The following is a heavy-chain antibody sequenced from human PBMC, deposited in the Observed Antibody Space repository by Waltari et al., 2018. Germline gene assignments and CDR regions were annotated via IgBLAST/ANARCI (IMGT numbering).Heavy chain of an antibody. J-gene: IGHJ6*02. CDR3: AREVRAYGLDV. D-gene: IGHD3-10*01. CDR2: ITPILATS. Sequence: QVQLVQSGAEVKKPGSSVKVSCKDSGGTFSSYTINWVRQAPGQGLEYLGGITPILATSEYAQKVQGRVTITADKSTTTTYMKLRSLTSEDTAVYYCAREVRAYGLDVWGQGTRVTVSS. V-gene: IGHV1-69*10. CDR1: GGTFSSYT.